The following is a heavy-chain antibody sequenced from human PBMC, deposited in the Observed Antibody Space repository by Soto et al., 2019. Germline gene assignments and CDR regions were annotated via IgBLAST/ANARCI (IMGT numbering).Heavy chain of an antibody. J-gene: IGHJ4*02. CDR2: IYYSGST. D-gene: IGHD3-3*01. Sequence: SETLSLTCTVSGGSISSYYWSWIRQPPGKGLEWIGYIYYSGSTNYNPSLKSRVTISVDTSKNQFYLKLSSVTAADTVVYYCARDAGPFWSGYYDYWGQGTLVTVSS. CDR1: GGSISSYY. V-gene: IGHV4-59*01. CDR3: ARDAGPFWSGYYDY.